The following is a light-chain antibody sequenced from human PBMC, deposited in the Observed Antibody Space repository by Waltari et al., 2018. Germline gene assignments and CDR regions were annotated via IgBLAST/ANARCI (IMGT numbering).Light chain of an antibody. CDR2: DAS. CDR3: QQYDNPPIT. Sequence: DIQMTQSPSSLSASVGDRVTITCQASQDISNYLNWYQQKPGKAPKLLIYDASNLETGVPSRFSGSGSGTDFTFTISSLQPEDIATYYCQQYDNPPITFGQGTRLEIK. CDR1: QDISNY. V-gene: IGKV1-33*01. J-gene: IGKJ5*01.